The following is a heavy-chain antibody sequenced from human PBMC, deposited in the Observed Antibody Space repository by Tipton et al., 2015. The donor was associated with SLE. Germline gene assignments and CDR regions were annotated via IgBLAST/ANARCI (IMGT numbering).Heavy chain of an antibody. CDR1: GGSISTYY. Sequence: TLSLTCTVSGGSISTYYWNWIRQSPGKGLEWIGYVDYIGSTNYNPSLKSRLTILVHRYKNQFSLKLSSVTAADTYYYHSYIDVWGKGTTVTVSS. CDR3: YIDV. V-gene: IGHV4-59*07. J-gene: IGHJ6*03. CDR2: VDYIGST.